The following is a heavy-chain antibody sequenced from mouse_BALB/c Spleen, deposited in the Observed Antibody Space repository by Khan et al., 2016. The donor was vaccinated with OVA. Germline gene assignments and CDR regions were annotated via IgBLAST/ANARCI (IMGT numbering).Heavy chain of an antibody. CDR1: GYTFTSYW. Sequence: VQLQQSGAELVKPGASVKMSCKASGYTFTSYWMHWVKQRPGQGLEWIGYINTSSDYTEYTQKFKDKATLTADKSSNTAYMQLTSLTSEDSAVYYCVNRGSSCACITYWGQGTLVTVSA. CDR2: INTSSDYT. J-gene: IGHJ3*01. V-gene: IGHV1-7*01. CDR3: VNRGSSCACITY. D-gene: IGHD1-1*01.